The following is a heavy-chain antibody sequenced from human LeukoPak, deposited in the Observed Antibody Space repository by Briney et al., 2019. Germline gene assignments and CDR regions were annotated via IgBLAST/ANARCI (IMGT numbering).Heavy chain of an antibody. J-gene: IGHJ5*02. CDR2: IYISGST. V-gene: IGHV4-4*07. CDR1: GVSINDHY. CDR3: AREYDFWTGRDSSKGWLDP. D-gene: IGHD3-3*01. Sequence: SETLSLTCSVSGVSINDHYWTWVRQPAGRGLEWIGHIYISGSTDYSPSLKSRVTLSVDMSKNQFSLRLTSVTAADTAVYYCAREYDFWTGRDSSKGWLDPWGPGILVAVSS.